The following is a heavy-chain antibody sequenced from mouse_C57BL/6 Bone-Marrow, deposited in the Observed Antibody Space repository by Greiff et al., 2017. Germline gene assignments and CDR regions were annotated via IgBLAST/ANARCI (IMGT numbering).Heavy chain of an antibody. CDR1: GFSFNTYA. J-gene: IGHJ1*03. CDR2: IRSKSNNYAT. D-gene: IGHD2-4*01. CDR3: VRPGYDYDWYFDV. Sequence: EVQVVESGGGLVQPKGSLKLSCAASGFSFNTYAMNWVRQAPGKGLEWVARIRSKSNNYATYYADSVKDRFTISRDDSESMLYLQMNNLKTEDTAMYYCVRPGYDYDWYFDVWGTGTTVTVSS. V-gene: IGHV10-1*01.